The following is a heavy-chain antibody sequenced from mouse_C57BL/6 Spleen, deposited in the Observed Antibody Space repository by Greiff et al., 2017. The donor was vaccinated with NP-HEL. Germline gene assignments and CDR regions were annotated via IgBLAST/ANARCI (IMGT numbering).Heavy chain of an antibody. CDR1: GYTFTSYG. CDR2: IYPRSGNT. Sequence: VQLQQSGAELARPGASVKLSCKASGYTFTSYGISWVKQRTGQGLEWIGEIYPRSGNTYYNEKFKGKATLTADKSSSTAYMELRSLTSEDSAVYFCARCPPDGYYSYFDYWGQGTTLTVSS. J-gene: IGHJ2*01. D-gene: IGHD2-3*01. CDR3: ARCPPDGYYSYFDY. V-gene: IGHV1-81*01.